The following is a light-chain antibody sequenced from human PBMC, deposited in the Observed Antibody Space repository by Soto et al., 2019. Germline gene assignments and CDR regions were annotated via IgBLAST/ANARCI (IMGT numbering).Light chain of an antibody. CDR3: QQYDNSPLT. V-gene: IGKV3-20*01. CDR2: GAS. Sequence: EIVLTQSPGTLSLSPVERAALSCRASQSVSSSYLAWYQQKPGQAPRLLIYGASNRATGIPDRFSGSGSGTDFTLTISRLEPEDFAVYYCQQYDNSPLTFGGGTKVDIK. CDR1: QSVSSSY. J-gene: IGKJ4*01.